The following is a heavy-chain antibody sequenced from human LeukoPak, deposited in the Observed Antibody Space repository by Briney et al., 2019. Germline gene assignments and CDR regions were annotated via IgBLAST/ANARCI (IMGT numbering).Heavy chain of an antibody. Sequence: SETLSLTCAVYGGSFSGYYWRWIRQPPGKGLEWIGEINHSGSTNYNPSLKSRVTISVDTSKNQFSLKLSSVTAADTAVYYCARGVSYYYDSSGYPLDYWGQGTLVTVSS. CDR1: GGSFSGYY. D-gene: IGHD3-22*01. V-gene: IGHV4-34*01. J-gene: IGHJ4*02. CDR3: ARGVSYYYDSSGYPLDY. CDR2: INHSGST.